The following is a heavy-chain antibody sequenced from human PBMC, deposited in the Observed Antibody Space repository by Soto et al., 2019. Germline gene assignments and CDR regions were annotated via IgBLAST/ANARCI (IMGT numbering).Heavy chain of an antibody. Sequence: QVQLVQSGAEVQKPGSSVKVSCKASGGTFSSYAISWVRQAPGQGLEWMGGIIPIFGTANYAQKFQGRVTITADESTSTAYMELSSLRSEDTAVYYCARGTGGRIAARLGPPFDYWGQGTLVTVSS. J-gene: IGHJ4*02. CDR3: ARGTGGRIAARLGPPFDY. CDR2: IIPIFGTA. V-gene: IGHV1-69*01. CDR1: GGTFSSYA. D-gene: IGHD6-6*01.